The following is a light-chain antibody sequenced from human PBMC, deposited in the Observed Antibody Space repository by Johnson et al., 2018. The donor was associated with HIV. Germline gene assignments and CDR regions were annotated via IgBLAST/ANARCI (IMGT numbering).Light chain of an antibody. J-gene: IGLJ1*01. V-gene: IGLV1-51*02. CDR1: SSNIGNNY. Sequence: QSVLTQPPSVSAAPGQKVTISCSGSSSNIGNNYVSWYQQLPGTAPILLIYENNKRPSGIPDRFSGSKSGTSATLGITGLQAGDEADYYCGTWDNSLDAYVFGTGTMVAVL. CDR3: GTWDNSLDAYV. CDR2: ENN.